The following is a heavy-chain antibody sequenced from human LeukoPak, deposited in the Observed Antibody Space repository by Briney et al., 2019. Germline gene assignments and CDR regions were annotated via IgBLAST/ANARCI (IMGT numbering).Heavy chain of an antibody. V-gene: IGHV4-59*01. CDR2: IYYSGST. J-gene: IGHJ4*02. D-gene: IGHD3-10*01. Sequence: SETLSLTCTVSGGSISSYYWSWIRQPPGKGLEWIGYIYYSGSTNYNPSLKSRVTISVDTSKNQFSLKLSSVTAADTAVYYCARATSSGYYYGSGSPRPLYYFDYWGQGTLVTVSS. CDR1: GGSISSYY. CDR3: ARATSSGYYYGSGSPRPLYYFDY.